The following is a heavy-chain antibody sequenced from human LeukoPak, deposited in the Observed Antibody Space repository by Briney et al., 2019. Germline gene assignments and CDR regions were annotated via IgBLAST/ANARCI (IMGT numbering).Heavy chain of an antibody. CDR3: AREADYCSSTSCYFDY. Sequence: GGSLRLSCAASGFTVSSNYMSWVRQAPGKGLEWVSVIYSGGSTYYADSVKGRFTISRHNSKNTLYLQMNSLRAEDTAVYYCAREADYCSSTSCYFDYWGQGTLVTVSS. J-gene: IGHJ4*02. V-gene: IGHV3-53*04. D-gene: IGHD2-2*01. CDR2: IYSGGST. CDR1: GFTVSSNY.